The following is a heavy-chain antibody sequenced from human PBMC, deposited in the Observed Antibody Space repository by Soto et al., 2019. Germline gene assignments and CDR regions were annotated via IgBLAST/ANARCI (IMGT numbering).Heavy chain of an antibody. Sequence: GGSLRLSCAASGFTFSTYTMNWVRQAPGKGLEWVSSISSSSSHIYYADSVKGRFTISRDNAKNSLYLRMNSLRAEDTAVYYCARTFGDIDYWGQGTLVTVSS. D-gene: IGHD3-10*01. J-gene: IGHJ4*02. CDR1: GFTFSTYT. CDR3: ARTFGDIDY. V-gene: IGHV3-21*01. CDR2: ISSSSSHI.